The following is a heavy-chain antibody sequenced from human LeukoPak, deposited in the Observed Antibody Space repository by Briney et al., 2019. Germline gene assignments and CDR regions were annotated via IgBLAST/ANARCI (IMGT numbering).Heavy chain of an antibody. D-gene: IGHD3-22*01. CDR3: AINPDSSGGGSDWYFDL. J-gene: IGHJ2*01. CDR1: GYTFTGYY. CDR2: INPNSGGT. Sequence: ASVKVSCKASGYTFTGYYMHWVRQAPGQGLEWMAWINPNSGGTNYAQKFQGRVTMTRDTSINTAYMELSRLRSDDTAVYYCAINPDSSGGGSDWYFDLWGRGTLVTVSS. V-gene: IGHV1-2*02.